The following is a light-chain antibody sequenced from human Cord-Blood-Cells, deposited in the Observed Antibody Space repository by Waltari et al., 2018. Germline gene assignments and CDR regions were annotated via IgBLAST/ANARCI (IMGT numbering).Light chain of an antibody. Sequence: QSALTQPASVSGSPGQSITISCTGTSSDVGGYNYVSWYQQHPGKAPKLMIYDVINRPSGVSNRFSGSKSGNTASLTISGLQAEAEADYYCSSYTSSSSYVFGTGTKVTVL. V-gene: IGLV2-14*01. J-gene: IGLJ1*01. CDR1: SSDVGGYNY. CDR3: SSYTSSSSYV. CDR2: DVI.